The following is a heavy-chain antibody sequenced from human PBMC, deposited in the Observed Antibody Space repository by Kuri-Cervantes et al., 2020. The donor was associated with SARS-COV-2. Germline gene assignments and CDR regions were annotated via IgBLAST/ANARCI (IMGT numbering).Heavy chain of an antibody. CDR3: ARSGSFDY. D-gene: IGHD3-3*01. J-gene: IGHJ4*02. V-gene: IGHV3-30*02. CDR2: IRYDGSNK. Sequence: KGLEWVAFIRYDGSNKYYADSVKGRFTISRDNAKNSLYLQMNSLGAEDTAVYYCARSGSFDYWGQGTLVTVSS.